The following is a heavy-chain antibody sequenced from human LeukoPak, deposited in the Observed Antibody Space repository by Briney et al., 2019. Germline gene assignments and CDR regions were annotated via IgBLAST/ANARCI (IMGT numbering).Heavy chain of an antibody. V-gene: IGHV3-21*01. CDR2: ISSSSSYI. Sequence: PRGSLRLSCSASGFTFSSYAMHWVRQAPGKGLEWVSSISSSSSYIYYADSVKGRFTISRDNAKNSLYLQMNSLRAEDTAVYYCARERALVYGMDVWGQGTTVAVSS. CDR3: ARERALVYGMDV. J-gene: IGHJ6*02. CDR1: GFTFSSYA. D-gene: IGHD2-8*02.